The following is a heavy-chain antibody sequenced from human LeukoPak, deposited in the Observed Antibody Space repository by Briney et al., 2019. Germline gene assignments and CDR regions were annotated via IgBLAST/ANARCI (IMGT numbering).Heavy chain of an antibody. J-gene: IGHJ4*02. CDR2: ISSNGDST. CDR3: AAPGVVVPAAIR. CDR1: GFTFSTYA. D-gene: IGHD2-2*02. V-gene: IGHV3-64*01. Sequence: PGGSLRLSCAASGFTFSTYAMHWVRQAPGKGLEYVSAISSNGDSTYYANSVKGRFTVSRDNSKNTLYLQMNSLRAEDTAVYYCAAPGVVVPAAIRWGQGTLVTVSS.